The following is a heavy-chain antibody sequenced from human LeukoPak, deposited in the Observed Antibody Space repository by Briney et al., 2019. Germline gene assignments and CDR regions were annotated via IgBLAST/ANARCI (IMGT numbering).Heavy chain of an antibody. CDR3: ARSRLRFLEWLFN. Sequence: GGSLRLSCAASGFTFSSYSMNWVRQAPGKGLEWVSYISSSSSTIYYAGSVKGRFTISRDNAKNSLYLQMNSLRAEDTAVYYCARSRLRFLEWLFNWGQGTLVTVPS. V-gene: IGHV3-48*01. CDR2: ISSSSSTI. J-gene: IGHJ4*02. D-gene: IGHD3-3*01. CDR1: GFTFSSYS.